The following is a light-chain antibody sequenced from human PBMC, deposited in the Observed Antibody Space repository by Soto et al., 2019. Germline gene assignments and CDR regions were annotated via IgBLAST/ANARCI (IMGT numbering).Light chain of an antibody. Sequence: QSALTQPASVSGSPGQSITISCTGTSSDVGSHNLVSWYQHHPGQAPKLMIYEGSKRPLGVSARFSASKSGNSASLTISGLQAEDEADYYCCSYGGSRAVFGGGTQLTVL. V-gene: IGLV2-23*03. CDR2: EGS. CDR3: CSYGGSRAV. J-gene: IGLJ7*01. CDR1: SSDVGSHNL.